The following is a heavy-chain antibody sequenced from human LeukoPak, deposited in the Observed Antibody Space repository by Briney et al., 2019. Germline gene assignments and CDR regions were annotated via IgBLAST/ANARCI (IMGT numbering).Heavy chain of an antibody. J-gene: IGHJ6*03. D-gene: IGHD2-2*01. V-gene: IGHV1-8*01. CDR1: GYTFTSYD. CDR3: ARGRRYCSSTSCSRRVYYYYYMDV. CDR2: MNPNSGNT. Sequence: GASVKVSCKASGYTFTSYDINWVRQATGQGLEWMGWMNPNSGNTGYAQKFQGRVTMTRNTSISTAYMELSSLRSEDTAVYYCARGRRYCSSTSCSRRVYYYYYMDVWGKGTTVTVSS.